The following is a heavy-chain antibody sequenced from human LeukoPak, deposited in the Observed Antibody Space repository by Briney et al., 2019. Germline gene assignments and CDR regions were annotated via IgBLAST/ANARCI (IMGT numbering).Heavy chain of an antibody. CDR1: GGSISSYC. V-gene: IGHV4-4*07. CDR3: ASIAAAGTSFDY. Sequence: SETLSLTCTVSGGSISSYCWGWIRQPAGKGLEWIGRIYTSGSTNYNPSLKSRVTMSVDTSKNQFSLKLSSVTAADTAVYYCASIAAAGTSFDYWGQGTLVTVSS. J-gene: IGHJ4*02. CDR2: IYTSGST. D-gene: IGHD6-13*01.